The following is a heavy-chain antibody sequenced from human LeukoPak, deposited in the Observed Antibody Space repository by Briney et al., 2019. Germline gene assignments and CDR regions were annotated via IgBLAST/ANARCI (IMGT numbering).Heavy chain of an antibody. Sequence: PGGSLRLSCAASGFTVSSNYMSWVRQAPGKGLEWVSVIYSGGSTYYADSVKGRFTISRDNSKNTLYLQMNSLRAEDTAVYYCARGGSYCSGGSRYSDYYYYYGMDVWGQGTTVTVSS. CDR2: IYSGGST. D-gene: IGHD2-15*01. V-gene: IGHV3-53*01. CDR1: GFTVSSNY. J-gene: IGHJ6*02. CDR3: ARGGSYCSGGSRYSDYYYYYGMDV.